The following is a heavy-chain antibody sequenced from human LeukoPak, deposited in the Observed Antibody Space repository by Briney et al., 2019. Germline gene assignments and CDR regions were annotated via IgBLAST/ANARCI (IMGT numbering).Heavy chain of an antibody. J-gene: IGHJ4*02. CDR2: INPGGGST. Sequence: ASVKVSCKASGYTFTSYYVHWVRQAPGQGLEWMGMINPGGGSTSYAQRFQGRVTMTRDTSTSTVFMELSSLRSDDTAVYYCARGGYTDGSSYFDYWGQGTLVTVSS. CDR1: GYTFTSYY. CDR3: ARGGYTDGSSYFDY. V-gene: IGHV1-46*01. D-gene: IGHD5-18*01.